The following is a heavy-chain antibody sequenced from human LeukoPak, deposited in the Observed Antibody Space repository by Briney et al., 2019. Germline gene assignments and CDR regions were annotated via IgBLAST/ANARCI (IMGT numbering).Heavy chain of an antibody. CDR3: ARRSEFDNTHYHYFDY. D-gene: IGHD2-15*01. J-gene: IGHJ4*02. Sequence: PSETLSLTCTVSGGSNDSRSYYWDWIRQAPGKGLEWIGTIYHSGSTEYNPSLKSRVAIFVDTSKNQFSLILHSVAAADTAVYYCARRSEFDNTHYHYFDYWGQGALVTVSS. CDR1: GGSNDSRSYY. V-gene: IGHV4-39*01. CDR2: IYHSGST.